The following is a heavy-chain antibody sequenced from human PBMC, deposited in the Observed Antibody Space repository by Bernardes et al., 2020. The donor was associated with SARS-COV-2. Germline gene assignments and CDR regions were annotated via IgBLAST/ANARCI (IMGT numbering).Heavy chain of an antibody. J-gene: IGHJ6*02. V-gene: IGHV3-21*01. D-gene: IGHD4-17*01. CDR3: AREEDGDYPLYYYYGMDV. CDR2: ISSSSSYI. Sequence: GGSLRLSCAASGFTFSSYSMNWVRQAPGKGLEWVSSISSSSSYIYYADSVKGRFTISRDNAKNSLYLQMNSLRAEDTAVYYCAREEDGDYPLYYYYGMDVWGQGTTVTVSS. CDR1: GFTFSSYS.